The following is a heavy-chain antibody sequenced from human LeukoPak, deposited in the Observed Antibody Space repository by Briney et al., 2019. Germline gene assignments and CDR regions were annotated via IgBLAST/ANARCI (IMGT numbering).Heavy chain of an antibody. J-gene: IGHJ4*02. V-gene: IGHV4-4*07. CDR3: ARDPSGPQYSISNFDY. D-gene: IGHD6-6*01. CDR1: GGSISSYY. CDR2: IYTSGST. Sequence: SETLSLTCTVSGGSISSYYWSWIRQPAGKGLEWIGRIYTSGSTNYNPSLKSRVTMSVDTSKNQFSLKLSSVTAADTAVYYCARDPSGPQYSISNFDYWGRGTPVTVSS.